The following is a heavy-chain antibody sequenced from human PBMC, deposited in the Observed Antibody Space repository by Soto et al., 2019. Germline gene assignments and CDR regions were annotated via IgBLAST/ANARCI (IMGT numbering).Heavy chain of an antibody. J-gene: IGHJ4*02. V-gene: IGHV3-23*01. D-gene: IGHD3-3*01. CDR3: ARWSYLDY. CDR1: KYSICSYS. CDR2: ISCSDGKT. Sequence: VRFLRVACAASKYSICSYSLSWVRQAPGKGLEWVSTISCSDGKTFYADSVKGRFSISRDTSQSTLYLQMNSLRADDTAMYYCARWSYLDYWGQGTRVTVS.